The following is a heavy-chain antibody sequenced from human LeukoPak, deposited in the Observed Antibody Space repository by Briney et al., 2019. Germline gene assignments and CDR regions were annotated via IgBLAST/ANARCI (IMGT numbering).Heavy chain of an antibody. CDR2: ISAYNGNT. V-gene: IGHV1-18*01. D-gene: IGHD3-22*01. CDR3: ARDPPVYYYDSSGYYDY. CDR1: GYSFPSYS. Sequence: ASVTVSCKASGYSFPSYSTSRVPQAPGQGLEWMGWISAYNGNTNYAQKLQGRVTMTTDTSTSTAYMELRSLRSDDTAVYYCARDPPVYYYDSSGYYDYWGQGTLVTVSS. J-gene: IGHJ4*02.